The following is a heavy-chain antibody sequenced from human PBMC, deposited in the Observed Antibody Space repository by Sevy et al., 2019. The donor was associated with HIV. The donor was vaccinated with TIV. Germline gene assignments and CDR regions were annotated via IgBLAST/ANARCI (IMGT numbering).Heavy chain of an antibody. CDR2: INHSGST. CDR1: GGSFSGYY. D-gene: IGHD4-17*01. CDR3: ARGLDYGDDYNGVQPAYAFDY. Sequence: SETLSLTCAAYGGSFSGYYWSWIRQPPGKGLEWIGEINHSGSTNYNPSLKSRVTISVDTSKNQFSLKLSPVNAADTAVYYCARGLDYGDDYNGVQPAYAFDYWGQGTLVTVSS. J-gene: IGHJ4*02. V-gene: IGHV4-34*01.